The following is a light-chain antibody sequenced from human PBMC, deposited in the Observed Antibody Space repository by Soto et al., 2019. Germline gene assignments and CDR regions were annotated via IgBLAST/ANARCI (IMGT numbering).Light chain of an antibody. CDR2: DAS. CDR3: QQRNNWPAWT. J-gene: IGKJ1*01. CDR1: QSVSSY. V-gene: IGKV3-11*01. Sequence: EIVLTQSPATLSLSPGERATLSCRASQSVSSYLAWYQQKPGQAPRLLIYDASNRAPGIPARFSGSGSGTDFTLTISSLEPEDFAVYYCQQRNNWPAWTFGQGTKVEIK.